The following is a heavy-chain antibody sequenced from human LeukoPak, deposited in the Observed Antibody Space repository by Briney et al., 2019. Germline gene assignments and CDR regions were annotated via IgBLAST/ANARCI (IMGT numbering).Heavy chain of an antibody. CDR2: ISAYNGNT. D-gene: IGHD3-22*01. Sequence: EASVKVSCKASGYTFTSYGISWVRQAPGQGLEWMGWISAYNGNTNYAQKLQGRVTMTTDTSTSTAYMELRSLGSDDTAVYYCARAPNYYDSGGYLFDYWGQGTLVTVSS. CDR1: GYTFTSYG. V-gene: IGHV1-18*01. CDR3: ARAPNYYDSGGYLFDY. J-gene: IGHJ4*02.